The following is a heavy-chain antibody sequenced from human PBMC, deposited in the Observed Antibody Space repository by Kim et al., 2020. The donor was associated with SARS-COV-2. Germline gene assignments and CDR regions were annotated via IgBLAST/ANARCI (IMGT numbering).Heavy chain of an antibody. J-gene: IGHJ4*02. CDR3: NTARELGY. CDR2: IHSKADGETT. V-gene: IGHV3-15*01. D-gene: IGHD3-16*01. Sequence: GGSLRLSCAASGFTFSNARMNWVRQAPGKGLEWVGRIHSKADGETTDYAALVRDRFTISRDDSKNTLYLQRNSRKNEDTAVYFCNTARELGYWGQGTRVTVS. CDR1: GFTFSNAR.